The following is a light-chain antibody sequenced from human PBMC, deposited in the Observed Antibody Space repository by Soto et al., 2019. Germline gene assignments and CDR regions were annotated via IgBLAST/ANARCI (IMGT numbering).Light chain of an antibody. CDR1: QSVGSSY. V-gene: IGKV3-20*01. J-gene: IGKJ2*01. Sequence: EIVLTQSPGTLSLSPGERATLSCRASQSVGSSYLAWYQQKFGQAPRLLIYDTSSRATGIPDRFSGSGSGTDFTLTISRLEPDDFAVYYCQQYVSSPFTFGQGTKLEIK. CDR3: QQYVSSPFT. CDR2: DTS.